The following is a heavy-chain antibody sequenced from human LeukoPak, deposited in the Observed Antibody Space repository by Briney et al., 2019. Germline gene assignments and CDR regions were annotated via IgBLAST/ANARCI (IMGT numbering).Heavy chain of an antibody. Sequence: PGRSLRLSCAVAGVTFDDYGRHWVRQAPGKGLEWVATISWNSVSRAYADSVKGRFTIFRHNAKNSLYLQMNILSGDDTAFYYCAKDLNYPGGSGDFEGLSDYWGQGTLVTVSS. V-gene: IGHV3-9*01. J-gene: IGHJ4*02. D-gene: IGHD4-17*01. CDR3: AKDLNYPGGSGDFEGLSDY. CDR2: ISWNSVSR. CDR1: GVTFDDYG.